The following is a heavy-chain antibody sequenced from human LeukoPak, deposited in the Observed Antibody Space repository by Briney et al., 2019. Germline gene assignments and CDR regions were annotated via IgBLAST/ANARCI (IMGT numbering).Heavy chain of an antibody. CDR3: ARRRVNYAPGY. J-gene: IGHJ4*02. D-gene: IGHD5-24*01. CDR1: GGSFSDYQ. CDR2: INQSGST. Sequence: SETLSLTCAVYGGSFSDYQWTWIRQSPGKGLEWIGEINQSGSTTYNPSLKSRVTISVDTSKNQFSLKLSSVTAADTAVYYCARRRVNYAPGYWGQGTLVTVSS. V-gene: IGHV4-34*01.